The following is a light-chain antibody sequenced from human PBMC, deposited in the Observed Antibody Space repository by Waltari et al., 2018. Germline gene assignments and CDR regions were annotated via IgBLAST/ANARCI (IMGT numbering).Light chain of an antibody. V-gene: IGLV1-47*01. J-gene: IGLJ2*01. CDR3: AAWDDSLSGLVV. Sequence: QSVLTQPPPASGTPGQRVPMSCSGIRSNLGSDYVYGYQQLPGTAPNLLIYRNDQRPSGVTDRFSGSKSGTSASLAISGLRSEDEADYYCAAWDDSLSGLVVFGGGTKVTVL. CDR2: RND. CDR1: RSNLGSDY.